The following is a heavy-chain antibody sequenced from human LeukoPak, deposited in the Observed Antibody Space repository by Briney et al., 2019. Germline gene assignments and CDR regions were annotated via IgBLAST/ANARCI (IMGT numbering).Heavy chain of an antibody. CDR1: GGSVSSYH. J-gene: IGHJ4*02. Sequence: SETLSLTCTVSGGSVSSYHWSWVRQPAGKGLEWIGRIYTNGNTNSNPSLKSRVTMSLDPSKNQFSLKLSSVTAADTAVYYCARAPGAMIVVDWGQGTLVTVSS. CDR2: IYTNGNT. V-gene: IGHV4-4*07. D-gene: IGHD3-22*01. CDR3: ARAPGAMIVVD.